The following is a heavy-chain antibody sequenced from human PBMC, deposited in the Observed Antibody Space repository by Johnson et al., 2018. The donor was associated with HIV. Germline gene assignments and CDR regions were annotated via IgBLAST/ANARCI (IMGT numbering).Heavy chain of an antibody. J-gene: IGHJ3*02. Sequence: VQLVESGGGVVQPGRSLRLSCAASGFTFSSYTMHWVRQAPGKGLEWVAVISYDGSNKYYADSVKGRFTISRDNAKNSLYLQMNSLRAEDTAVYYCARDSKARFPTITMIDAFDIWGQGTMVTVSS. CDR3: ARDSKARFPTITMIDAFDI. D-gene: IGHD3-22*01. CDR2: ISYDGSNK. V-gene: IGHV3-30-3*01. CDR1: GFTFSSYT.